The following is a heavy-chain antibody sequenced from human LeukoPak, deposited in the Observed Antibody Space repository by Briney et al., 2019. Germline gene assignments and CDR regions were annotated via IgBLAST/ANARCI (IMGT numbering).Heavy chain of an antibody. J-gene: IGHJ5*02. V-gene: IGHV3-23*01. CDR2: ISGSGGST. D-gene: IGHD4-17*01. Sequence: PGGSLRLSCAASGFTFSSYWMSWVRQAPGKGLEWVSAISGSGGSTYYADSVKGRFTISRDNSKNTLYLQMNSLRAEDTAVYYCAKDITVTNWFDPWGQGTLVTVSS. CDR1: GFTFSSYW. CDR3: AKDITVTNWFDP.